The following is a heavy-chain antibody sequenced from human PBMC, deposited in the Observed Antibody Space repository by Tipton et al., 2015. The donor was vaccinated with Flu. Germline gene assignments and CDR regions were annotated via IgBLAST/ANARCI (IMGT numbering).Heavy chain of an antibody. CDR2: ISAYNGNT. Sequence: QVQLVQSGAEVKKPGASVKVSCKASGYTFTSYGISWVRQAPGQGLEWMGWISAYNGNTNHAQKLQGRVTMTTDTSTSTAYMELRGLRSDDTAGYCCARDSLMGAMPQDNWFGPWGQGTLVTVSS. CDR3: ARDSLMGAMPQDNWFGP. D-gene: IGHD1-26*01. J-gene: IGHJ5*02. V-gene: IGHV1-18*01. CDR1: GYTFTSYG.